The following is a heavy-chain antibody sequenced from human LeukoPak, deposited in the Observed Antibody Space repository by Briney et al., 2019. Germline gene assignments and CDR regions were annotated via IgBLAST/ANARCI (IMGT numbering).Heavy chain of an antibody. CDR3: ARATRVVPATSYFDY. CDR2: INHSGST. J-gene: IGHJ4*02. V-gene: IGHV4-34*01. D-gene: IGHD2-15*01. CDR1: GGSFSGYY. Sequence: SETLSLTCAVYGGSFSGYYWSWIRQPPGKGLEWIGEINHSGSTNYNPSLKSRVTISVDTSKNQFSLKLSSVTAADTAVYYCARATRVVPATSYFDYWGQGTLVTVSS.